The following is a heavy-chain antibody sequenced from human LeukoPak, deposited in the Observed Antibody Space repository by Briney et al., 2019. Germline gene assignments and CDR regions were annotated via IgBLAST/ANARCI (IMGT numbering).Heavy chain of an antibody. D-gene: IGHD1-1*01. CDR2: IYPGDSDT. CDR3: ARLTNPFDY. Sequence: ASVKVSCKASGYTFTSCYMHWVRQMPGKGLEWMGIIYPGDSDTRYSPSFQGQVTISADKSISTAYLQWSSLKASDTAMYYCARLTNPFDYWGQGTLVTVSS. V-gene: IGHV5-51*01. CDR1: GYTFTSCY. J-gene: IGHJ4*02.